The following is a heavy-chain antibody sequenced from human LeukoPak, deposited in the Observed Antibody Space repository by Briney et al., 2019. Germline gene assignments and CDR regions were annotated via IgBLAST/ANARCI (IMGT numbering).Heavy chain of an antibody. Sequence: PGGSLRLSCAASGFTFSSYSMNWVRQAPGKGLEWVSSISSSSSYIYYADSVKGRFTFSRDNAKNSLYLQMNSLRAEDTAVYYCARDSRRCSGGSCYPDYWGQGTLVTVSS. J-gene: IGHJ4*02. CDR2: ISSSSSYI. D-gene: IGHD2-15*01. CDR1: GFTFSSYS. CDR3: ARDSRRCSGGSCYPDY. V-gene: IGHV3-21*01.